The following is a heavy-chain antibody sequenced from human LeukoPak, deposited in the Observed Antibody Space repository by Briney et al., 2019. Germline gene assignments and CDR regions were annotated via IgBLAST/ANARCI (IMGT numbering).Heavy chain of an antibody. CDR1: GYTFTSYY. CDR2: INPSGGST. CDR3: ARGRNYYDSSGYPYYFDY. D-gene: IGHD3-22*01. Sequence: GASVKVSCKASGYTFTSYYMHWVRQAPGQGLEWMGIINPSGGSTSYAQKFQGRVTITADKSTSTAYMELSSLRSEDTAVYYCARGRNYYDSSGYPYYFDYWGQGTLVTVSS. J-gene: IGHJ4*02. V-gene: IGHV1-46*01.